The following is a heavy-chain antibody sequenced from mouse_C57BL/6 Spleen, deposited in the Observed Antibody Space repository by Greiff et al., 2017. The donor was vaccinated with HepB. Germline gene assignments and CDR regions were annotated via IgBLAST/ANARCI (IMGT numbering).Heavy chain of an antibody. V-gene: IGHV1-52*01. J-gene: IGHJ4*01. CDR3: AREGTTVWMDY. CDR2: IDPSDSET. CDR1: GYTFTSYW. D-gene: IGHD1-1*01. Sequence: QVQLKQPGAELVRPGSSVKLSCKASGYTFTSYWMHWVKQRPIQGLEWIGNIDPSDSETHYNQKFKDKATLTVDKSSSTAYMQLSSLTSEDSAVYYCAREGTTVWMDYWGQGTSVTVSS.